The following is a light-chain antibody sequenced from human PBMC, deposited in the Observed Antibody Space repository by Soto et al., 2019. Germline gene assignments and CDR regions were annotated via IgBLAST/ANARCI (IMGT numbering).Light chain of an antibody. CDR3: SSYTSSSTYV. CDR2: DVS. J-gene: IGLJ1*01. V-gene: IGLV2-14*01. Sequence: QSLLTQPASVSGSPGQSITSSCTGTSSDVGGYNYVSWYQQHPGKAPKLMIYDVSNRPSGVSNRFSGSKSGNTASLTISGLQAEDEADYYCSSYTSSSTYVFGTGTRTPS. CDR1: SSDVGGYNY.